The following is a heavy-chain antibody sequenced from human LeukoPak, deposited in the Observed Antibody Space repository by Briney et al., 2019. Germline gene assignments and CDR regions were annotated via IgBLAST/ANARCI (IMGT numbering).Heavy chain of an antibody. CDR2: IKWNGGGT. V-gene: IGHV3-20*04. D-gene: IGHD3-16*02. CDR3: ARWELSGRVMERLSWIDH. J-gene: IGHJ4*02. Sequence: GGSLRLSCAASGFTFDDFGMTWVRQAPGKGLEWVSGIKWNGGGTGYPDSVKGRFTISGDNAKKILYLQMNSLRVEDTAVYYCARWELSGRVMERLSWIDHWGQGALVTVSS. CDR1: GFTFDDFG.